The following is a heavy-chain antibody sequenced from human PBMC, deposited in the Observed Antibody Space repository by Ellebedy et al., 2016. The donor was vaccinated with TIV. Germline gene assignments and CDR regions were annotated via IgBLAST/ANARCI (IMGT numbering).Heavy chain of an antibody. CDR3: ARVRRGSSGMDV. Sequence: ASVKVSCKASGYAFGSYGISWVRQAPGQSLEWMGWINLDSGGTNFAQNFQGRVSMTRDASINTVYMQLTRLQSDDTAVYYCARVRRGSSGMDVWGQGTTVIVS. CDR2: INLDSGGT. D-gene: IGHD1-1*01. V-gene: IGHV1-2*02. J-gene: IGHJ6*02. CDR1: GYAFGSYG.